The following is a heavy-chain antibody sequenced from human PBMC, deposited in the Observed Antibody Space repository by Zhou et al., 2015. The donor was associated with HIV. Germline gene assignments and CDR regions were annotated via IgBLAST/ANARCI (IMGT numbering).Heavy chain of an antibody. V-gene: IGHV1-3*01. Sequence: QVQLVQSGAEVKKPGASVKISCTASGYTFTTYAMHWLRQAPGQRPEWMGWITSDSGDTQYSQKFQGRVTFTRDTSASTMYMELSSLRSDDTATYFCARDDSSGYHSFDSWGQGTLVTVS. CDR3: ARDDSSGYHSFDS. CDR1: GYTFTTYA. D-gene: IGHD3-22*01. CDR2: ITSDSGDT. J-gene: IGHJ4*02.